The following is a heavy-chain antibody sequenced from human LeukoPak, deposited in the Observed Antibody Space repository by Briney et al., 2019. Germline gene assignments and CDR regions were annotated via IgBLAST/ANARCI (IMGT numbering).Heavy chain of an antibody. J-gene: IGHJ5*02. V-gene: IGHV1-18*01. Sequence: ASVKVSCKASAYTFTSHGISWVRQAPGQRLEWMGWISTYNGDTKYTQRLQGRVTLTSDTSTDTVYMEVRSLKSDDTAVYYCARDLAFLAVPAANGWFDPWGQGILVIVSS. CDR2: ISTYNGDT. CDR3: ARDLAFLAVPAANGWFDP. CDR1: AYTFTSHG. D-gene: IGHD6-19*01.